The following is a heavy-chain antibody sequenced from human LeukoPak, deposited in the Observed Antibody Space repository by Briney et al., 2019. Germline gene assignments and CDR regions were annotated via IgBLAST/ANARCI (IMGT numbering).Heavy chain of an antibody. D-gene: IGHD6-13*01. V-gene: IGHV4-34*01. CDR1: GGSFSGYY. J-gene: IGHJ6*02. CDR2: INHSGSN. CDR3: ARLKGGQLVPSYGMDV. Sequence: SETLSLTCAVYGGSFSGYYWSWIRQPPGKGLEWIGEINHSGSNNYNPYLKSRVTISVDTSKKKFSRKLRSVTAADTAVYYCARLKGGQLVPSYGMDVCGQGTTVTVSS.